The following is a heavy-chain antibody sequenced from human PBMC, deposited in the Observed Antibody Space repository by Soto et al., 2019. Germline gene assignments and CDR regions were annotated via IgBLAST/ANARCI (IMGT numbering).Heavy chain of an antibody. CDR1: RDRFTSYG. V-gene: IGHV1-18*01. CDR2: ISAYNGNT. J-gene: IGHJ3*02. CDR3: ARDRGLRYFDWASATDAFDI. Sequence: GTSVKLSCEACRDRFTSYGISWVRQAPKQGLEWMGWISAYNGNTNYAQKLQGRVTMTTDTSTSTAYMELRSLRSDDTAVYYCARDRGLRYFDWASATDAFDIWGQGTMVTVS. D-gene: IGHD3-9*01.